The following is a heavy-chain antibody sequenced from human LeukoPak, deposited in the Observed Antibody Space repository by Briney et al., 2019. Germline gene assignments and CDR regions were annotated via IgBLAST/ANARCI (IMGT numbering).Heavy chain of an antibody. J-gene: IGHJ4*02. D-gene: IGHD6-25*01. V-gene: IGHV3-23*01. CDR3: AKVSGYSSGWGHC. CDR1: GFTFSSYA. Sequence: PGGSLRLSCAASGFTFSSYAMSWVRQAPGKGLEWVSAISGSGGSTYYADSVKGRFTISRDNSKNTLYLQMNSLRAEGTAVYYCAKVSGYSSGWGHCWGQGTLVSVSS. CDR2: ISGSGGST.